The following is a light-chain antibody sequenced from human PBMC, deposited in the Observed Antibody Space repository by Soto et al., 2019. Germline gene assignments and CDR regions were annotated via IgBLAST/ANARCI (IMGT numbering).Light chain of an antibody. J-gene: IGLJ3*02. V-gene: IGLV1-40*01. CDR1: SSNIGAGYD. CDR2: GNT. Sequence: QSVLTQPPSVSGAPGQRVTISCTGSSSNIGAGYDVHWYQQLPGTAPTLLISGNTARPSGVPDRFSGSKSGTSASLAITGLQTEDEADYYCQSFDRSLTAWVFGGGTKLTVL. CDR3: QSFDRSLTAWV.